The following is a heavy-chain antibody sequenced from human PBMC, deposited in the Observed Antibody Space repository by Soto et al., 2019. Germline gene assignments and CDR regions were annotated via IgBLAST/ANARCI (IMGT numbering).Heavy chain of an antibody. J-gene: IGHJ5*02. CDR3: ATQEVGGSYVYTFDP. CDR1: GGSITSSSYY. V-gene: IGHV4-39*01. Sequence: SETLSLTCTVSGGSITSSSYYWGWIRQPPGKGLEWIGSIYYSGSTYYDPSLKSRVTISVDTSKNQFSLKLSSVIAADTAVYYCATQEVGGSYVYTFDPWGQGTLVTVSS. CDR2: IYYSGST. D-gene: IGHD1-26*01.